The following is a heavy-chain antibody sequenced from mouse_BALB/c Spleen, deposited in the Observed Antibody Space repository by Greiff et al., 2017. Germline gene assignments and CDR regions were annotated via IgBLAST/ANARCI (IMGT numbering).Heavy chain of an antibody. D-gene: IGHD2-10*01. V-gene: IGHV3-8*02. CDR2: ISYSGST. CDR3: ARARAYYGKVYYFDY. J-gene: IGHJ2*01. CDR1: GDSITSGY. Sequence: EVQLQESGPSLVKPSQTLSLTCSVTGDSITSGYWNWIRKFPGNKLEYMGYISYSGSTYYNPSLKSRISITRDTSKNQYYLQLNSVTTEDTATYYWARARAYYGKVYYFDYWGQGTTLTVSS.